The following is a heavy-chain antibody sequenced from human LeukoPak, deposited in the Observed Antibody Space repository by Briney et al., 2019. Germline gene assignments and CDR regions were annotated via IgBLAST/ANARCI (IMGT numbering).Heavy chain of an antibody. CDR2: MKEDGTEI. Sequence: PGGSLRLSCVVSGFMFRWSTMTWVRQAPGKGPEGVAKMKEDGTEIHYVDSVKGRFTISRDNAKNSLYLQMNSLRVEDTAVYYCATGGAPGGRFENWGQGMLVTVSS. CDR1: GFMFRWST. V-gene: IGHV3-7*01. D-gene: IGHD1-26*01. CDR3: ATGGAPGGRFEN. J-gene: IGHJ4*02.